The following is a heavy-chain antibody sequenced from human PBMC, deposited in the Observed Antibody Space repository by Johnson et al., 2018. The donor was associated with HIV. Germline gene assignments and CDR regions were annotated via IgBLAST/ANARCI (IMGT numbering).Heavy chain of an antibody. Sequence: QVQLVESGGGLVQPGGSLRVSCAASGFTFGSYGIHWVRQAPGKGLEWVAAISYDGSNKYYADSVKGRFTIFRDNSKNTLYLQMSSLRTEDTAVYYGAKVHIPARWSAAFDIWGRGTLVTVSS. CDR2: ISYDGSNK. D-gene: IGHD6-6*01. CDR1: GFTFGSYG. V-gene: IGHV3-30*18. J-gene: IGHJ3*02. CDR3: AKVHIPARWSAAFDI.